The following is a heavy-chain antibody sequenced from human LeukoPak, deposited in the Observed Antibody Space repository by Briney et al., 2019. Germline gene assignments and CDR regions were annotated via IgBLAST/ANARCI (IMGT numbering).Heavy chain of an antibody. CDR2: IYYSGST. CDR3: ARLIPYYDFWSGSNWFDP. J-gene: IGHJ5*02. Sequence: SETLSLTCTVSGGSISSYYWGCIRQPPGKGLEWIGSIYYSGSTYYNPSLKSRVTISVDTSKNQFSLKLSSVTAADTAVYYCARLIPYYDFWSGSNWFDPWGQGTLVTVSS. CDR1: GGSISSYY. V-gene: IGHV4-39*01. D-gene: IGHD3-3*01.